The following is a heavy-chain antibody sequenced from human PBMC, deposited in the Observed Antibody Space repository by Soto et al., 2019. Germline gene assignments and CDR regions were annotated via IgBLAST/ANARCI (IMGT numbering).Heavy chain of an antibody. CDR1: GFTFSSYA. CDR2: ISGSGGST. V-gene: IGHV3-23*01. CDR3: AKDKCITMFRGLDY. Sequence: EVQLLESGGGLVQPGGSLRLSCAASGFTFSSYAMSWVRQAPGKGLEWVSAISGSGGSTYYADSVKGRFTISRDNSETALDLQMNSLRAEDTAVYYWAKDKCITMFRGLDYWGQGTLVTVSS. J-gene: IGHJ4*02. D-gene: IGHD3-10*01.